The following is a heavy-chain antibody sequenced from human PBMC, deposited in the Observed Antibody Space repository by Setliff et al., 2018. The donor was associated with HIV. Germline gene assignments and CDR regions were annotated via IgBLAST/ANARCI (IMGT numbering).Heavy chain of an antibody. CDR1: GGPISTDHN. Sequence: PSETLSLTCTVSGGPISTDHNWGWFRQPPGKGLEWIAGIHYYNPSLKSRVTMSVDTSKNQFSLKLSSVTAADTAVYYCAKYTFYDDTSGYFARRYFDLWGRGTLVTVSS. V-gene: IGHV4-39*07. D-gene: IGHD3-22*01. CDR3: AKYTFYDDTSGYFARRYFDL. CDR2: IHY. J-gene: IGHJ2*01.